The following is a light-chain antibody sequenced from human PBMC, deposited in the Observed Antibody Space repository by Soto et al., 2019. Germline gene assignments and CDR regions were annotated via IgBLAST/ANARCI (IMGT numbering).Light chain of an antibody. CDR2: WAS. CDR3: QQYSSTRYT. V-gene: IGKV4-1*01. J-gene: IGKJ2*01. CDR1: QSVLYSSNNKNY. Sequence: DIVMTQSPDSLAVSLGERATINCKSSQSVLYSSNNKNYLAWYQQKPGQPPKLLIYWASTRESGVPDRFSGSGSGTDFTLTISSLQAEDVAFYYCQQYSSTRYTFGHGTKLEIK.